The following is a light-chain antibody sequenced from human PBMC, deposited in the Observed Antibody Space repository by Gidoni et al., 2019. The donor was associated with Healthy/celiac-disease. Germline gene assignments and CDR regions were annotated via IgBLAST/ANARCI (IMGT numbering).Light chain of an antibody. CDR1: QSVSSN. CDR3: QQYNNWPPYT. J-gene: IGKJ2*01. V-gene: IGKV3-15*01. CDR2: GAS. Sequence: EMVMTQYPATLSVSPGERATLSCRASQSVSSNLAWYQQKPGQAPRLLIYGASTRATGIPARFSGSGSGTEFTLTISSLQSEDFAVYYCQQYNNWPPYTFGQGTKLEIK.